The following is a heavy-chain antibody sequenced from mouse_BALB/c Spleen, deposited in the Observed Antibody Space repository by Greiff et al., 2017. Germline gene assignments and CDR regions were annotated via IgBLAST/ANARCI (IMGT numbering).Heavy chain of an antibody. CDR3: ARGGDDELFAD. D-gene: IGHD2-13*01. Sequence: VQLQQSGAELARPGASVKLSCKASGYTFTSYWMQWVKQRPGQGLEWIGAIYPGDGDTRYTQKFKGKATLTADKSSSTAYMQLSSLASEDSAVYYCARGGDDELFADWGQGTLVTVSA. J-gene: IGHJ3*01. CDR1: GYTFTSYW. CDR2: IYPGDGDT. V-gene: IGHV1-87*01.